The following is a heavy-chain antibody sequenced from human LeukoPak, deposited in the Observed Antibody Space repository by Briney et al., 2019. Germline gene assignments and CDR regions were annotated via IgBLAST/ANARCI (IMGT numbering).Heavy chain of an antibody. Sequence: PSETLSLTCTVSGGSISSGDYYWSWIRQPPGKGLEWIGYIYYSGSTYYNPSLKSRVTISVDTSKNQFSLKLSSVTAADTAVYYCARAPPSSIVVVPAAIDYYYYMDVWGKGTTVTVSS. CDR1: GGSISSGDYY. D-gene: IGHD2-2*02. J-gene: IGHJ6*03. CDR3: ARAPPSSIVVVPAAIDYYYYMDV. V-gene: IGHV4-30-4*08. CDR2: IYYSGST.